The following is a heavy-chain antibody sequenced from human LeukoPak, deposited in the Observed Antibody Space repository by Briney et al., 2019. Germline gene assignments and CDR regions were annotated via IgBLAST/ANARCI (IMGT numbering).Heavy chain of an antibody. D-gene: IGHD3-10*01. CDR1: GYTFTGYY. V-gene: IGHV1-2*02. CDR2: INPNSGGT. J-gene: IGHJ4*02. CDR3: ARDRPLDADDYYSFYYFDY. Sequence: GASVKVSCKASGYTFTGYYMHWVRQAPGQGLEWMGWINPNSGGTNHAQKFQGRVTMTRDTSISTAYMELSRLRSDDTAVYYCARDRPLDADDYYSFYYFDYWGQGTLVTVSS.